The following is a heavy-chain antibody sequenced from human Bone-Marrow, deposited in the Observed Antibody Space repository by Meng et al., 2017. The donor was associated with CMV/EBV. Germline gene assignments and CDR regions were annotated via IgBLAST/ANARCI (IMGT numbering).Heavy chain of an antibody. J-gene: IGHJ6*02. CDR1: GFTFSSYG. D-gene: IGHD7-27*01. CDR2: IRYDGSNK. CDR3: AKEATPGYYYYGMDV. V-gene: IGHV3-30*02. Sequence: GGSLRLSCAASGFTFSSYGMHWVRQAPGKGLEWVAFIRYDGSNKYYADSVKGRFTISRDNSKNTLYLQMNSLRAEDTAVYYCAKEATPGYYYYGMDVWGQGHTVNVSS.